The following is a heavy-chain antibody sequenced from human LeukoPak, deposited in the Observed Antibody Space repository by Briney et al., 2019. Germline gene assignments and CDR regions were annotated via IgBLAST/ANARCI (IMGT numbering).Heavy chain of an antibody. J-gene: IGHJ5*02. D-gene: IGHD6-19*01. Sequence: GGSLRLSCAASGFTFSSYAMHWVRQAPGKGLEWVAVISYDGSNKYYADSVKGRFTIPRDNSKNTLYLQMNSLRAEDAAIYYCAKSQWQLLGAFDNWGQGVLVTISS. V-gene: IGHV3-30*04. CDR1: GFTFSSYA. CDR3: AKSQWQLLGAFDN. CDR2: ISYDGSNK.